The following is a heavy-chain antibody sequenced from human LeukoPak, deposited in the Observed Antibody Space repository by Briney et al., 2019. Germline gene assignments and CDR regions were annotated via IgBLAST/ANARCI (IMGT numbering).Heavy chain of an antibody. CDR3: AREDSSGWYVGDY. V-gene: IGHV3-33*01. CDR1: GFTFSSYG. CDR2: IWYDGSNK. Sequence: GGSLRLSCAASGFTFSSYGMHWVRQAPGKGLEWVAVIWYDGSNKYYADSVKGRSTISRDNSKNTLYLQMNGLRAEDTAVYYCAREDSSGWYVGDYWGQGTLVTVSS. D-gene: IGHD6-19*01. J-gene: IGHJ4*02.